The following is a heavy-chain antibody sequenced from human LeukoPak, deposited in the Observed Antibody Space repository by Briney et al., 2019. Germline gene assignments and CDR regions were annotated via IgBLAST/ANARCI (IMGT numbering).Heavy chain of an antibody. CDR2: IYYSGST. CDR3: ARGFWSGYYLDY. Sequence: PSETLSLTCTVSGGSISSSSYYWGWIRQPPGEGLEWIGSIYYSGSTYYNPSLKSRVTISVDTSKNQFSLKLSSVTATDTAVYYCARGFWSGYYLDYWGQGALVTVSS. CDR1: GGSISSSSYY. V-gene: IGHV4-39*01. D-gene: IGHD3-3*01. J-gene: IGHJ4*02.